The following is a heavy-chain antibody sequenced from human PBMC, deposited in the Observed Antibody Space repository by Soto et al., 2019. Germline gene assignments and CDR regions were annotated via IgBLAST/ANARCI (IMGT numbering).Heavy chain of an antibody. V-gene: IGHV1-18*01. D-gene: IGHD6-19*01. J-gene: IGHJ4*02. Sequence: QVQLVQSGAEVKKPGASVKVSCKASGYTFTNYAISWVRQAPGQGLEWMGWISAYNGNTNYAQKLQGRVTMTTDTSTSTAYMELRSLTSDHTAVYYCAGSGGISGWDDPEGYWGQGTLVTVSS. CDR2: ISAYNGNT. CDR3: AGSGGISGWDDPEGY. CDR1: GYTFTNYA.